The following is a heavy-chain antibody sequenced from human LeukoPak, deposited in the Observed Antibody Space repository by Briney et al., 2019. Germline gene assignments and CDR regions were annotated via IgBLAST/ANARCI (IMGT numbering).Heavy chain of an antibody. CDR3: AKRRCSSTSCYFSHYYYMDV. CDR1: GFTFSSYA. Sequence: GGSLRLSCAASGFTFSSYAMSWVRQAPGKGLEWVSAISGSGGSTYYADCVKGRFTISRDNSKNTLYLQMNSLRAEDTAVYYCAKRRCSSTSCYFSHYYYMDVWGKGTTVTVSS. J-gene: IGHJ6*03. CDR2: ISGSGGST. D-gene: IGHD2-2*01. V-gene: IGHV3-23*01.